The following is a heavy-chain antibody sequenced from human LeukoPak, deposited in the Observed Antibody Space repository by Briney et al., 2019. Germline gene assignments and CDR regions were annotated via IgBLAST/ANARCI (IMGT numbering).Heavy chain of an antibody. CDR3: ARELGYCSGGTCYSAHAFDI. J-gene: IGHJ3*02. CDR2: VHYSGTT. D-gene: IGHD2-15*01. CDR1: GGSISSYH. Sequence: PSETPSLTCTVSGGSISSYHWNCIRPPPGKGLDLIGYVHYSGTTKYIPSLKSRVTMSVDTSKNQISLRVNSVTAADTAVYYCARELGYCSGGTCYSAHAFDIWGQGTMVTVS. V-gene: IGHV4-59*01.